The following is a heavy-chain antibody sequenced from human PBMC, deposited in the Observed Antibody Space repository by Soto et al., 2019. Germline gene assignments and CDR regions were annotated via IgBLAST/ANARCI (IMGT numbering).Heavy chain of an antibody. CDR2: ITTRGNYI. CDR1: GFTFKSYT. V-gene: IGHV3-21*04. J-gene: IGHJ6*02. Sequence: PGGSLRLSGIASGFTFKSYTMNWVRQAPWKGLEWVSSITTRGNYIHYADSVKGRFTISRDDAENSLFLEMNSLGVEDSALYYSTILAPAHRREAASSGPDGAGMGVWGEGT. D-gene: IGHD6-13*01. CDR3: TILAPAHRREAASSGPDGAGMGV.